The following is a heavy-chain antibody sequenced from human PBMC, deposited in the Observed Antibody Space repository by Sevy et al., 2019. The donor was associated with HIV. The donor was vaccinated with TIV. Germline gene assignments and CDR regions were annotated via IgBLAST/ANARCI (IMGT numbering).Heavy chain of an antibody. CDR2: ISWDGGST. CDR1: GFTFDDYT. Sequence: GGSLRLSCAASGFTFDDYTMHWVRQAPGKGLEWVSLISWDGGSTYYADSVKGRFTISRDNSKNSLYLQMNSLRTEDTALYYCTKDLRGSGSYYNAYHAFDIWGQGTMVTVSS. D-gene: IGHD3-10*01. CDR3: TKDLRGSGSYYNAYHAFDI. V-gene: IGHV3-43*01. J-gene: IGHJ3*02.